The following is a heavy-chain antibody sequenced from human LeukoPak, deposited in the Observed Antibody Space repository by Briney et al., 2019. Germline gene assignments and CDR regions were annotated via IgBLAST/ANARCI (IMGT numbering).Heavy chain of an antibody. D-gene: IGHD6-13*01. V-gene: IGHV3-23*01. CDR1: GFTRRNYG. Sequence: PGGSLRLSCAASGFTRRNYGMNWVRQAPGKGLEWVSSFTGSGGLIFYADSVKGRFTISRDNSKNMLFLQMNSLRVEDTSVYYCAKDGAAGTEYYFDLWGRGTLVTVSS. CDR3: AKDGAAGTEYYFDL. CDR2: FTGSGGLI. J-gene: IGHJ2*01.